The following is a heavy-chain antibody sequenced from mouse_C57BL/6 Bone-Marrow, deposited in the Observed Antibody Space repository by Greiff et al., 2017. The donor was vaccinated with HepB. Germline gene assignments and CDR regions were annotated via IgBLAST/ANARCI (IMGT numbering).Heavy chain of an antibody. CDR2: IDPENGDT. D-gene: IGHD2-3*01. CDR3: TTLIYDGYPAWFAY. V-gene: IGHV14-4*01. J-gene: IGHJ3*01. Sequence: EVQLVESGAELVRPGASVKLSCTASGFNIKDDYMHWVKQRPEQGLEWIGWIDPENGDTEYASKFQGKATITADTSSNTAYLQLSSLTSEDTAVYYCTTLIYDGYPAWFAYWGQGTLVTVSA. CDR1: GFNIKDDY.